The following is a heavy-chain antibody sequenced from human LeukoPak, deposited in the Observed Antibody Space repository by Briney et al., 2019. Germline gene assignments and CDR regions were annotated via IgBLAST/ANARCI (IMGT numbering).Heavy chain of an antibody. Sequence: GGSLRLSCAASGFTFSSYSMNWVRQAPGKGLEWVSSISSSSSYIYYADSVKGRFTISRVNAKNSLYLQMNSLRAEDTAVYYCARDWVAAAANDAFDIWGQGTMVTVSS. J-gene: IGHJ3*02. CDR1: GFTFSSYS. CDR2: ISSSSSYI. V-gene: IGHV3-21*01. D-gene: IGHD6-13*01. CDR3: ARDWVAAAANDAFDI.